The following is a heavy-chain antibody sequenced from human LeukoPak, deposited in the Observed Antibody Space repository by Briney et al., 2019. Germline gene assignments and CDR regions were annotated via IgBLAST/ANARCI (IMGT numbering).Heavy chain of an antibody. CDR3: ARGDIVVVPAAIPARGYYYMHV. V-gene: IGHV4-59*10. Sequence: GSLRLSWAASGFTFSSYSMNWVRQAPGKGLEWIGRIYTSGSTNYNPSLKSRVTMSVDTSKNQFSLKLSSVTAADTAVYYCARGDIVVVPAAIPARGYYYMHVWGKGTTVTVSS. J-gene: IGHJ6*03. CDR2: IYTSGST. D-gene: IGHD2-2*01. CDR1: GFTFSSYS.